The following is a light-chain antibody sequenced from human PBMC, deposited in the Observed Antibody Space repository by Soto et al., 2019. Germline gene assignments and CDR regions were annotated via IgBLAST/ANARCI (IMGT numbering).Light chain of an antibody. J-gene: IGKJ5*01. CDR3: QQYNEWPPIT. CDR1: QSVGNN. Sequence: EIMMTQSPGTLSVSPGERATLSCWASQSVGNNLAWYQQKPGQPPRLLIYYASTRATDVPARFSGSGSGTEFTLTISSLQSEDFALYYCQQYNEWPPITFGQGTRLEIK. V-gene: IGKV3-15*01. CDR2: YAS.